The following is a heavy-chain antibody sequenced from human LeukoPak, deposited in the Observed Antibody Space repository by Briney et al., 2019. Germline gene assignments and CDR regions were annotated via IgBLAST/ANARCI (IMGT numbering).Heavy chain of an antibody. Sequence: ASVKVSCKASGYTFTSYSMHWVRQAPGQRLEWMGWINAGNGNTRYSQKFQGRVTITRDTSASIAYMELSNLRSEDTAVYYCARGGIYALFDIWGQGTMVTVSS. V-gene: IGHV1-3*01. CDR3: ARGGIYALFDI. CDR2: INAGNGNT. CDR1: GYTFTSYS. J-gene: IGHJ3*02. D-gene: IGHD3-16*01.